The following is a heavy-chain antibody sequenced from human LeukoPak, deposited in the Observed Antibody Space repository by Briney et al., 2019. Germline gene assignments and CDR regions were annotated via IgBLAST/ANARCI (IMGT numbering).Heavy chain of an antibody. CDR2: IYYSGST. CDR3: ARGRDDFTYYYGSGSLNWFDP. CDR1: GGSISSYY. J-gene: IGHJ5*02. Sequence: SETLSLTCTVSGGSISSYYWSWIRQPPGKGLEWIGYIYYSGSTNYNPSLKSRVTISVDTSKNQFSLKLSSVTAADTAVYYCARGRDDFTYYYGSGSLNWFDPWGQGTLVTVSS. D-gene: IGHD3-10*01. V-gene: IGHV4-59*12.